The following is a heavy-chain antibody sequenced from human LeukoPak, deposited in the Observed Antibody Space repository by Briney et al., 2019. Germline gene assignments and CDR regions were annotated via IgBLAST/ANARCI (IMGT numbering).Heavy chain of an antibody. V-gene: IGHV1-2*02. D-gene: IGHD3-22*01. CDR3: ATYEPTNNYDRSGYGNAFDI. Sequence: ASVKVSCKASGYTFTSYSISWVRQAPGQGLEWMGWINPDSGGTNYAQKFQGRVTMTRDTSIRTAYMELSRLRSDDTAVYYCATYEPTNNYDRSGYGNAFDIWGQGTMVTVSS. J-gene: IGHJ3*02. CDR2: INPDSGGT. CDR1: GYTFTSYS.